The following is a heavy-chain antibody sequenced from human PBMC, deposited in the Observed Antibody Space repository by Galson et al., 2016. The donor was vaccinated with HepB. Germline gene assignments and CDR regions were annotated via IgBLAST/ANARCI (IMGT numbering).Heavy chain of an antibody. CDR1: GYRLTDYW. Sequence: QSGAEVKEPGESLRISCQGSGYRLTDYWITWVRQVPGKGLQWMGRIDPDGSYTNYSPSFQGHVTISVDKSINTAYLQWSTLKASDTAIYYCARALEYGSRNYYDYYAMDVWGPGTTVIVSS. CDR3: ARALEYGSRNYYDYYAMDV. V-gene: IGHV5-10-1*01. CDR2: IDPDGSYT. J-gene: IGHJ6*02. D-gene: IGHD4-17*01.